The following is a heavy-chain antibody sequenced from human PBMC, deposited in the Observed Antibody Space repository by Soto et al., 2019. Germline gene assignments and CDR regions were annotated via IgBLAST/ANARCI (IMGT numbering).Heavy chain of an antibody. J-gene: IGHJ6*02. CDR1: GFTFSSYG. D-gene: IGHD5-18*01. CDR2: ISYDGSNK. V-gene: IGHV3-30*18. CDR3: AKAEGRIQLWLPWLGGMDV. Sequence: GGSLRLSCAASGFTFSSYGMHWVRQAPGKGLEWVAVISYDGSNKYYADSVKGRFTISRDNSKNTLYLQMNSLRAEDTAVYYCAKAEGRIQLWLPWLGGMDVWGQGTTVTVSS.